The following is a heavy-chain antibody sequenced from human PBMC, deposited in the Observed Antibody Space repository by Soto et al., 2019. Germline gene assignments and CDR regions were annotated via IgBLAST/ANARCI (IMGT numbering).Heavy chain of an antibody. D-gene: IGHD2-15*01. CDR2: ISGSGGDT. CDR3: AKGRGYSQTFYDS. Sequence: GGSLRLSCAASGFIFPTHARGWVRQAPGRGLEWVSAISGSGGDTFYAASVKGHFTISRDNSNSTLYLQMHSLRADDTAVYFCAKGRGYSQTFYDSWGQGALVTVSS. J-gene: IGHJ4*02. CDR1: GFIFPTHA. V-gene: IGHV3-23*01.